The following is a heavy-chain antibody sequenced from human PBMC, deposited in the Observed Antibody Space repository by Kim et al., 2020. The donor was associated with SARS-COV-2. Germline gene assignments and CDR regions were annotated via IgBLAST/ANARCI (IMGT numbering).Heavy chain of an antibody. CDR2: ISVYNGKT. V-gene: IGHV1-18*04. CDR1: GYTFTNAG. D-gene: IGHD5-18*01. J-gene: IGHJ4*02. Sequence: ASVKVSCKASGYTFTNAGISWVRQAPGQGLEWLGWISVYNGKTHYGQKVQGRVTMTTDTSTSTAYMELRSLRFDDTAVYYCARVGYSTSTTLDYWGQGTLVTVPS. CDR3: ARVGYSTSTTLDY.